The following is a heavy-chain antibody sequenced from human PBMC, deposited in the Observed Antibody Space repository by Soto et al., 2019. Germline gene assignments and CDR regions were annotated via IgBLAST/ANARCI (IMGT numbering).Heavy chain of an antibody. CDR3: AGSLSSSWDLIFQPGEGGAFDF. V-gene: IGHV3-23*01. J-gene: IGHJ3*01. CDR1: KFTFSNYA. CDR2: ISGNGGVT. Sequence: GGSLRLSCAASKFTFSNYAMSWVRQAPGKGLEWVSSISGNGGVTYYADSLKGRFPISRDNSKNTLHLQMSSLRAEDTAVYYCAGSLSSSWDLIFQPGEGGAFDFWGQGTMVTGSS. D-gene: IGHD6-13*01.